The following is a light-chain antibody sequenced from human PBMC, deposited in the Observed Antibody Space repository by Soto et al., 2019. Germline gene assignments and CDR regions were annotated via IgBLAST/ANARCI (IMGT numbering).Light chain of an antibody. V-gene: IGKV3-20*01. CDR3: HQFGYSPRT. CDR1: QTVNSDS. CDR2: ATS. J-gene: IGKJ1*01. Sequence: EIVLTQSPGTLSLSPGETATLSCRASQTVNSDSLAWFQQRPGQAPRLLIFATSTRATDIPERFSGSGSGTDFTLAIRRLEPEDFAVYYCHQFGYSPRTFGQGTKVE.